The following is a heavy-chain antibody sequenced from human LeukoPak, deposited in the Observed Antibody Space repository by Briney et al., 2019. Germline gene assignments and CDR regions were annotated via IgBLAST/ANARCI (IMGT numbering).Heavy chain of an antibody. Sequence: GGSLRLSCAASGFTFSSYGMHWVRQAPGKGLEWVAVISYDGSNKYYADSVKGRFTISRDNSKNTLYLQMNSLRAEDTAVHYCAKDGGSSRQWLVRMARPFDYWGQGTLVTVSS. CDR1: GFTFSSYG. CDR2: ISYDGSNK. CDR3: AKDGGSSRQWLVRMARPFDY. V-gene: IGHV3-30*18. J-gene: IGHJ4*02. D-gene: IGHD6-19*01.